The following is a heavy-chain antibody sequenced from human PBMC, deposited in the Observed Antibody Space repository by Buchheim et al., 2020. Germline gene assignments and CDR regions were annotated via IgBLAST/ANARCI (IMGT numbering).Heavy chain of an antibody. CDR3: AKELIRAGEVIPATQYDFDY. CDR1: GFTFSSYA. D-gene: IGHD3-16*01. V-gene: IGHV3-23*01. Sequence: EVQLLESGGGLVQPGGSLRLSCAASGFTFSSYAMIWVRLTAGKGLEWVSAISGSGVTTYYADSVKGRFTVSRDNSKNTLYLQMNSLRVEDTAVYYCAKELIRAGEVIPATQYDFDYWGQGT. J-gene: IGHJ4*02. CDR2: ISGSGVTT.